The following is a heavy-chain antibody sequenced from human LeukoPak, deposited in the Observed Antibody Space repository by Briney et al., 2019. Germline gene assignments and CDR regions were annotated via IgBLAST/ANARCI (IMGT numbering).Heavy chain of an antibody. V-gene: IGHV1-69*05. CDR3: AREGDYYAFDI. CDR2: IIPIFGTA. J-gene: IGHJ3*02. D-gene: IGHD2/OR15-2a*01. CDR1: GYTFTSYA. Sequence: ASVKVSCKASGYTFTSYAISWVRQAPGQGLEWMGGIIPIFGTANYAQKFQGRVTITTDESTSTAYMELSSLRSEDTAVYYCAREGDYYAFDIWGQGTMVTVSS.